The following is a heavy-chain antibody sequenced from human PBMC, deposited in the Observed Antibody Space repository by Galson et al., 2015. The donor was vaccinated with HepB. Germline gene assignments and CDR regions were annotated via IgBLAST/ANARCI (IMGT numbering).Heavy chain of an antibody. Sequence: CAISGDSVATTSATWNWIRQSPSRGLEWLGRTYYRSKWYNDYAVSVKSRITINPDTSKNQLSLQLNSVTPEDTAVYYCSRWGEEGGWAFDIWGQGTMVTVSS. CDR2: TYYRSKWYN. D-gene: IGHD3-16*01. CDR3: SRWGEEGGWAFDI. V-gene: IGHV6-1*01. CDR1: GDSVATTSAT. J-gene: IGHJ3*02.